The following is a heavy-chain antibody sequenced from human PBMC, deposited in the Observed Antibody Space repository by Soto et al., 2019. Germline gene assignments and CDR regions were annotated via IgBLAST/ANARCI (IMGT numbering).Heavy chain of an antibody. V-gene: IGHV1-18*01. J-gene: IGHJ4*02. CDR1: GYIFTSYA. CDR3: ARGNSMIVLVEVDD. D-gene: IGHD3-22*01. Sequence: GASVKVSCKASGYIFTSYAISWVRQAPGQGLEWMGWISGYNGNTKYAQKLQGRVTMTTDISTSTAYMELRSLRSDDTAVYYCARGNSMIVLVEVDDWGQGTLVTVSS. CDR2: ISGYNGNT.